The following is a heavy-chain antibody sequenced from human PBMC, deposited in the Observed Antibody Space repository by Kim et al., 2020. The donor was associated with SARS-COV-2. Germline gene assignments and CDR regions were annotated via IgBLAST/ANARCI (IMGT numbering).Heavy chain of an antibody. J-gene: IGHJ6*02. V-gene: IGHV3-7*01. CDR3: ARDGGLLWFGELLRAYYYYGMDD. CDR2: IKQDGSEK. CDR1: GFTFSSYW. D-gene: IGHD3-10*01. Sequence: GGSLRLSCAASGFTFSSYWMSWVRQAPGKGLEWVANIKQDGSEKYYVDSVKGRFTISRDNAKNSLYLQMNSLRAEDTAVYYCARDGGLLWFGELLRAYYYYGMDDWGQGTTVTVSS.